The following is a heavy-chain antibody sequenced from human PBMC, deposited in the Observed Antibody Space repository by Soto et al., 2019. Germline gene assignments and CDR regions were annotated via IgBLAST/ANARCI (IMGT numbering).Heavy chain of an antibody. V-gene: IGHV3-74*01. CDR3: AREVIVGATWWFDP. CDR1: GFTFNTYW. CDR2: ISGDGSFT. Sequence: EVQLVESGGGLVQPGESLRLSCAASGFTFNTYWMHWVRQVAGKGLVWVSRISGDGSFTTYADSVKGRFTISRENAKNTLYLQMNSLSAEDTAVYYCAREVIVGATWWFDPWGQGTLVTVSS. J-gene: IGHJ5*02. D-gene: IGHD1-26*01.